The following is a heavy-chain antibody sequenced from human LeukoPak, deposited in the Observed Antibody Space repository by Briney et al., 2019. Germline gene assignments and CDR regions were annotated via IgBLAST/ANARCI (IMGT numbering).Heavy chain of an antibody. V-gene: IGHV3-48*03. CDR1: RFTFSSFE. CDR2: ISSSGRTI. J-gene: IGHJ4*02. Sequence: GGSLRLSCAASRFTFSSFEMNWGRQAPGKGLEWVSYISSSGRTIYYADSVKGRFTISRDNAKNSLYLQVNSLRAEDTAVYYCARRGYTSGLDYWGQGTLVTVSS. CDR3: ARRGYTSGLDY. D-gene: IGHD5-18*01.